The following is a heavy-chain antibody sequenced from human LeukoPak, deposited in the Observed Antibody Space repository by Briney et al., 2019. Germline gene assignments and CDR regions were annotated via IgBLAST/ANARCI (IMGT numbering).Heavy chain of an antibody. CDR2: IYYSGST. CDR1: GGSISSYY. V-gene: IGHV4-59*01. J-gene: IGHJ4*02. Sequence: PSETLSLTCTASGGSISSYYWSWIRQPPGKGLEWIGYIYYSGSTNYNPSLKSRVTISVDTSKNQFSLKLSSVTAADTAVYYCARGSRDFDYWGQGTLVTVSS. CDR3: ARGSRDFDY.